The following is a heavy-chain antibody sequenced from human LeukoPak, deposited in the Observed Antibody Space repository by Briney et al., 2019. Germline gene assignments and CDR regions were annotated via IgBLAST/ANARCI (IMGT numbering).Heavy chain of an antibody. Sequence: GGSLRLSCAASGFTFSTFGMHWVRQAPGEGLEWVAYIGYSGANTYYADSLKGRFTISRDDSKNTVHLQMNSLRAADTALYSCARDLNGKFYIAYWGQGTLVTVSS. CDR3: ARDLNGKFYIAY. CDR1: GFTFSTFG. CDR2: IGYSGANT. D-gene: IGHD2-8*01. J-gene: IGHJ4*02. V-gene: IGHV3-30*02.